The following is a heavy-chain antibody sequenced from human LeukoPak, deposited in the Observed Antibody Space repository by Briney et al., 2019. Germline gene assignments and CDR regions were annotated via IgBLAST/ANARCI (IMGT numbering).Heavy chain of an antibody. V-gene: IGHV4-34*01. CDR3: ARGRIGTKNVFTY. J-gene: IGHJ4*02. Sequence: SGTLSLTCAVYGGSFSGYYWSWIRQPPGKGLEWIGEINHSGSTNYNPSLKSRVTISVDTSKNQFSLKLSSVTAADTAVYYCARGRIGTKNVFTYWCQRTLVTVSS. D-gene: IGHD1-1*01. CDR1: GGSFSGYY. CDR2: INHSGST.